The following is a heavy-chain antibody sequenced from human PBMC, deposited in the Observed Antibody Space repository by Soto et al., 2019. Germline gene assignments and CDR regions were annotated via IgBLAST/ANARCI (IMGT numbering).Heavy chain of an antibody. CDR2: INPLKGDT. J-gene: IGHJ3*01. Sequence: GXSVKVSFRDSCYTFSTYGITWVRQAPGQGLDWMGWINPLKGDTKSAANLQDRVTMTTDTSTRTAYMELRSLRSDDTAVYYCARVKVPAAILGAFDLWGQGTMVTVSS. D-gene: IGHD2-2*02. CDR1: CYTFSTYG. CDR3: ARVKVPAAILGAFDL. V-gene: IGHV1-18*01.